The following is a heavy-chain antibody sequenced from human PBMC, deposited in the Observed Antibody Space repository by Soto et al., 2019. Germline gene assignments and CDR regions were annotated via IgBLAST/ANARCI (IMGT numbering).Heavy chain of an antibody. D-gene: IGHD2-2*01. CDR2: IKSKTGGGTI. V-gene: IGHV3-15*07. J-gene: IGHJ4*02. CDR1: DLSFSNDY. Sequence: EVQLVESGGGLVKPGESLRLSCAASDLSFSNDYINWVRQAPGKGLEWVGRIKSKTGGGTIDYAAPVKGRFIISRDDSSNTVYLQMNSLKTEDTAVYYCTTRDALGYWGPGTLVTVSS. CDR3: TTRDALGY.